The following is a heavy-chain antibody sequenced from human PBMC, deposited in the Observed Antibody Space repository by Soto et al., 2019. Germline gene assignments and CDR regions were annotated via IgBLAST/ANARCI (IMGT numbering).Heavy chain of an antibody. Sequence: VGSLRLSCAASGFTFSSYAMHWVRQAPGKGLEWVAVISYDGSNKYYADSVKGRFTISRDNSKNTLYLQMNSLRAEDTAVYYCARDSYGSGSYYPDSYYYYGMDVWGQGTTVTVSS. V-gene: IGHV3-30-3*01. J-gene: IGHJ6*02. CDR1: GFTFSSYA. CDR3: ARDSYGSGSYYPDSYYYYGMDV. CDR2: ISYDGSNK. D-gene: IGHD3-10*01.